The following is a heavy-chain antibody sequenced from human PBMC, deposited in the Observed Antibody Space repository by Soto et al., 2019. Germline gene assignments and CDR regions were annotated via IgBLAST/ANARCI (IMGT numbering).Heavy chain of an antibody. CDR3: ARGPRYSPITGGDHRLDY. D-gene: IGHD3-16*01. CDR1: GFTFSSYG. J-gene: IGHJ4*02. Sequence: PGGSLRLSCAASGFTFSSYGMHWVRQAPGKGLEWVAVIWYVGSNKYYADSVKGRFTISRDNSKNTLYLQMNSLRAEDTAVYYCARGPRYSPITGGDHRLDYWGQGTLVTVSS. V-gene: IGHV3-33*01. CDR2: IWYVGSNK.